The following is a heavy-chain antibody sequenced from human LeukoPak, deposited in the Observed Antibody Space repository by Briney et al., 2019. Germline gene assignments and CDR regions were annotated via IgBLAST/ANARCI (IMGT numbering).Heavy chain of an antibody. CDR2: ISGSGGST. D-gene: IGHD5-12*01. Sequence: GGSLSLSCAASGFTFSSYAMSWVRQAPGKGLEWVSAISGSGGSTYYADSVKGRYTISGDNSKNTLYLQMNSLRAEDTAVYYCAKGWLVATKPQFDPWGQGTLVTVSS. J-gene: IGHJ5*02. CDR1: GFTFSSYA. V-gene: IGHV3-23*01. CDR3: AKGWLVATKPQFDP.